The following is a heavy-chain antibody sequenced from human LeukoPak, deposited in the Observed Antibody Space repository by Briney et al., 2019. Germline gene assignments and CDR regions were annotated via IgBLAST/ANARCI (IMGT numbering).Heavy chain of an antibody. Sequence: PGGSLRLSCAASGFTFSDYYVSWIRQAPGKGLEWVSYISSSGSTIYYADSVKGRFTISRDNAKNSLYLQMNSLRAEDTAVYYCARDSYYGSGSPFDYWGQGTLVTVSS. J-gene: IGHJ4*02. CDR2: ISSSGSTI. V-gene: IGHV3-11*01. D-gene: IGHD3-10*01. CDR1: GFTFSDYY. CDR3: ARDSYYGSGSPFDY.